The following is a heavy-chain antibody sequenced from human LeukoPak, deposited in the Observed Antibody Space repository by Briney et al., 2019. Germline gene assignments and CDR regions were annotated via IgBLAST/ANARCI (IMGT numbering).Heavy chain of an antibody. J-gene: IGHJ6*03. CDR1: GGSISSYY. CDR2: IYTSGST. CDR3: ARESGYYDSSAQRYYYYYMDV. Sequence: SEPLSLTCTVSGGSISSYYWSWLRQPPGKGLEWVGYIYTSGSTNYNPSLKSRVTISVDTSKNQFSLKLSSVTAADTAVYDCARESGYYDSSAQRYYYYYMDVWGKGTTVTVSS. V-gene: IGHV4-4*09. D-gene: IGHD3-22*01.